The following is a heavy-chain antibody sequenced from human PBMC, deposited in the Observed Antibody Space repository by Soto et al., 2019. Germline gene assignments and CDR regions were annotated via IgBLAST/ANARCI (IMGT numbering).Heavy chain of an antibody. CDR1: GYSISSGYY. V-gene: IGHV4-38-2*01. J-gene: IGHJ4*02. CDR2: IYHSGST. Sequence: TLSLTCAVSGYSISSGYYWGWIRQSPGKGLEWIGSIYHSGSTYYNPSLKSRVTIPVDTSKNQFSLKLSSVTAADTAVYYCARAGGSLYYFDYWGQGTQVTVSS. CDR3: ARAGGSLYYFDY. D-gene: IGHD1-26*01.